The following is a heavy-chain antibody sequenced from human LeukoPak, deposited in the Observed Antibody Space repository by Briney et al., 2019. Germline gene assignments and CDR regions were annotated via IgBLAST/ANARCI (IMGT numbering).Heavy chain of an antibody. V-gene: IGHV3-53*01. CDR2: IYSGGST. J-gene: IGHJ1*01. D-gene: IGHD3-10*01. CDR1: GFTVSTNY. CDR3: AGTLFHGSGIVLKYFQH. Sequence: GGSLRLSCAASGFTVSTNYMYWVRQAPGKGLEWVSVIYSGGSTYYADSVKGRFTISRDNSKNTLYLQMNSLRADDTAVYYCAGTLFHGSGIVLKYFQHWGQGTLVTVSS.